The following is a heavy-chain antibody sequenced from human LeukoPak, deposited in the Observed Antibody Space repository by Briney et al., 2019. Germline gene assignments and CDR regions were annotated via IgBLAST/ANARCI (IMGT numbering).Heavy chain of an antibody. J-gene: IGHJ4*02. CDR1: GFTFSSYG. D-gene: IGHD6-13*01. CDR3: AKVPVDSAAGFDY. V-gene: IGHV3-30*18. Sequence: GGSLRLSCAASGFTFSSYGMHWVRQAPGKGLEWVAVISYDGSNKYYADSVKGRFTISRDNSKNTLYLQMNSLRAEDTAVYYCAKVPVDSAAGFDYWGQGTLVTVSS. CDR2: ISYDGSNK.